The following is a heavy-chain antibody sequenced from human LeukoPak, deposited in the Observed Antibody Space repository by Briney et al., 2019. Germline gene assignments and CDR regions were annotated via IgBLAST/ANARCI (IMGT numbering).Heavy chain of an antibody. CDR2: ISYDGSNK. CDR3: AKDSLWFGEFYGMDV. Sequence: PGRSLRLSCAASGFTFSSYGMHWVRQAPGKGLEWVAVISYDGSNKYYADSVKGRFTISRDNSKNTLYLQMNSLRAEDTAVYYCAKDSLWFGEFYGMDVWGQGTTVTVSS. V-gene: IGHV3-30*18. CDR1: GFTFSSYG. D-gene: IGHD3-10*01. J-gene: IGHJ6*02.